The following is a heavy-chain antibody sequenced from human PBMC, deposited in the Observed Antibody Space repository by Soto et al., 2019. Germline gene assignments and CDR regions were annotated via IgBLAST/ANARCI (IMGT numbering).Heavy chain of an antibody. V-gene: IGHV3-23*01. CDR2: ISGSGGST. CDR3: AKVTYYYSSGYPAPFDY. D-gene: IGHD3-22*01. Sequence: PGGSLRLSCAASGFTFSSYAMSWVRQAPGKGLEWVSAISGSGGSTYYADSVKGRFTISRDNSKNTLYLQMNSLRAEDTAVYYCAKVTYYYSSGYPAPFDYWGQGTLVTVSS. CDR1: GFTFSSYA. J-gene: IGHJ4*02.